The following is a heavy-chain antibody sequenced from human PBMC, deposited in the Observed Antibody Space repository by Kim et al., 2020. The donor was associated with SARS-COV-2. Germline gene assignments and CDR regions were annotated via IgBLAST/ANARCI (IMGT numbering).Heavy chain of an antibody. D-gene: IGHD4-17*01. J-gene: IGHJ5*02. CDR2: ISSTGSYT. CDR1: GFTFSDYY. CDR3: ARGVTTASP. Sequence: GGSLRLSCAASGFTFSDYYMSWIRQAPGKGLEWVSYISSTGSYTNYADSVKGRFTISRDNAKNSLYLQINSLRAEDTAVYYCARGVTTASPWGQGTLVTVSS. V-gene: IGHV3-11*05.